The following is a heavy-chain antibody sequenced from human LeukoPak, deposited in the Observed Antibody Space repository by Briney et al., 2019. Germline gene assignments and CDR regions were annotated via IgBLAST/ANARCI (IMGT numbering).Heavy chain of an antibody. J-gene: IGHJ6*03. Sequence: GGSLRLSCAASGFTFSSYAMSWVRQAPGKGLEWVSAISGSGGSTYYADSVKGRFTISRDNSKNTLYLQMNSLRAEDTAVYYCAKSSQRGFLEWLPPPYYYYMDVWGKGTTVTVSS. D-gene: IGHD3-3*01. CDR3: AKSSQRGFLEWLPPPYYYYMDV. CDR2: ISGSGGST. V-gene: IGHV3-23*01. CDR1: GFTFSSYA.